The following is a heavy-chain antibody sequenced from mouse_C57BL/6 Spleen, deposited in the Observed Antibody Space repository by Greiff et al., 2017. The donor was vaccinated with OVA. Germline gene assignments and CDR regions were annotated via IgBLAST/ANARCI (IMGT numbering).Heavy chain of an antibody. D-gene: IGHD2-2*01. CDR3: ANIYYGYDVDY. V-gene: IGHV1-26*01. J-gene: IGHJ4*01. CDR2: INPNNGGT. CDR1: GYTFTDYY. Sequence: EVQRVESGPELVKPGASVKISCKASGYTFTDYYMNWVKQSHGKSLEWIGDINPNNGGTSYNQKFKGKATLTVDKSSSTAYMELRSLTSEDSAVYYCANIYYGYDVDYWGQGTSVTVSS.